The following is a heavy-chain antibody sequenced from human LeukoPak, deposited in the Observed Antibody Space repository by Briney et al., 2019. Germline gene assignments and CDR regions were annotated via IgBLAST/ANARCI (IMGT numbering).Heavy chain of an antibody. V-gene: IGHV3-53*01. J-gene: IGHJ4*02. Sequence: GGSLRLSCAASGFTVITNDMTWVRQAPGKGLEWVSVLYSDGNKKYADSVQGRFTISRDNSKNTLYLEMNSLSPDDTAVYYCARGVEPLAANTLAYWGQGTLVTVSS. CDR1: GFTVITND. CDR3: ARGVEPLAANTLAY. CDR2: LYSDGNK. D-gene: IGHD1-14*01.